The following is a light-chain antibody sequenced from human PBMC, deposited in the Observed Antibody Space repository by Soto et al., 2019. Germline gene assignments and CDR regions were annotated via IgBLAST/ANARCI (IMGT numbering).Light chain of an antibody. CDR1: SSDVGAYNY. Sequence: QSALTQPPSASGSPGQSVTISCTGSSSDVGAYNYVSWYQHHPGEAPKLMIYEVTKRPPGVPDRFSGSKSGNTASLTVSGLQAEDEADYYCSSYAGSDNYVFGTGTKLPVL. CDR3: SSYAGSDNYV. CDR2: EVT. V-gene: IGLV2-8*01. J-gene: IGLJ1*01.